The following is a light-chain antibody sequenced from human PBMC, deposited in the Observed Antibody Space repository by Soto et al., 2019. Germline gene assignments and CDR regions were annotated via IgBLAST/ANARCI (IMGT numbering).Light chain of an antibody. CDR1: NNDVGRYNY. CDR2: DVS. J-gene: IGLJ3*02. V-gene: IGLV2-8*01. Sequence: QSVLTQPASVSGSPGQSVTISCTGTNNDVGRYNYVSWYQQYPGKAPQVMISDVSERPSGVPDRFSGSKSGNTASLTVSGLQAEDEADYYCSSYAGSNIWVFGGGTKLTVL. CDR3: SSYAGSNIWV.